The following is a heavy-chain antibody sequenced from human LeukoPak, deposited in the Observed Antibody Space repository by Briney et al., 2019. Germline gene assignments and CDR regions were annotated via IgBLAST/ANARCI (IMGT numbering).Heavy chain of an antibody. J-gene: IGHJ4*02. V-gene: IGHV4-34*01. CDR2: INHSGST. CDR3: ASRVGFIPYY. CDR1: GGSFSGYY. Sequence: PSETLSLTCAVSGGSFSGYYWSWIRQPPGKGLEWIGEINHSGSTNYNPSLKSRVTISVDTSKNKFSLKLSSVTAADTAVYYCASRVGFIPYYWGQGTLVTVSS. D-gene: IGHD2-21*01.